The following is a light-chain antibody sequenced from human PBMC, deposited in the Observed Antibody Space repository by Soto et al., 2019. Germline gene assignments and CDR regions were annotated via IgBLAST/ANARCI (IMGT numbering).Light chain of an antibody. V-gene: IGKV1-39*01. J-gene: IGKJ1*01. CDR2: AAS. CDR3: QQSYSTPRT. CDR1: QSISSY. Sequence: DIPMTQSPSSLSASVGDRVTITCRASQSISSYLNWYQQKPGKAPKLLIYAASSFHSGVPSRFSGSGSGTDFTRTISSRQPEDFATYDCQQSYSTPRTFGQGTKVEIK.